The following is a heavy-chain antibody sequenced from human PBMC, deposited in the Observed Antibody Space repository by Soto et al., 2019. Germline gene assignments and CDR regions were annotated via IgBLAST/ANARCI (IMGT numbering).Heavy chain of an antibody. Sequence: QVQLVQSGAEVKKPGSSVKVSCKASGGTFSRYTINWVRQAPGQGLEWMGRIIPIAAIANYTQKFQGRVTTTVDKPPTTAYMELSSLRSDDTAVYYCARGSTIVRGAPSWFDPWGQGTRVTVSS. CDR3: ARGSTIVRGAPSWFDP. D-gene: IGHD3-10*01. CDR1: GGTFSRYT. J-gene: IGHJ5*02. V-gene: IGHV1-69*02. CDR2: IIPIAAIA.